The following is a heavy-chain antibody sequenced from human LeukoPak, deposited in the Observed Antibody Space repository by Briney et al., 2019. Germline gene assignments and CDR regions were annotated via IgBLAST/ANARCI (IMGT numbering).Heavy chain of an antibody. CDR2: ISSSSSYI. CDR1: GFTFSSYS. D-gene: IGHD6-13*01. J-gene: IGHJ4*02. V-gene: IGHV3-21*01. CDR3: ARGIWPAAGTGDF. Sequence: GGSLRLSCAASGFTFSSYSMNWVRQAPGKGLEWVSSISSSSSYIYYADSVKGRFTISRDNAKNSLYLQMNSLRAEDTAVYYCARGIWPAAGTGDFWGQGTLVTVSS.